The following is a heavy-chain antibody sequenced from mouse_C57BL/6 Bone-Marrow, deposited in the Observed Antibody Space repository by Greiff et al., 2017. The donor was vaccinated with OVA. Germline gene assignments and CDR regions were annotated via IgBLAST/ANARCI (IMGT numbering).Heavy chain of an antibody. V-gene: IGHV3-6*01. J-gene: IGHJ1*03. CDR2: ISYDGSN. D-gene: IGHD4-1*01. Sequence: EVKLMESGPGLVKPSQSLSLTCSVTGYSITSGYYWNWIRQFPGNKLEWMGYISYDGSNNYNPSLKNRISITRDTSKNQFFLKLNSVTTEDTATYYCARRGKLGRRYFDVWGTGTTVTVSS. CDR3: ARRGKLGRRYFDV. CDR1: GYSITSGYY.